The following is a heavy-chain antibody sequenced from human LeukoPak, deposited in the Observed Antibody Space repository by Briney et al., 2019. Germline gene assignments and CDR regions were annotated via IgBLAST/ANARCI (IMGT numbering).Heavy chain of an antibody. CDR3: ARDLMGIAYRGAFYY. Sequence: ASVKVSCKASGGTFSRYAIGWVRQAPGQGLEWMGGIIPIFGTSNYAQNFQGRVTITADESTSTAYMELSSVRSEDTAVYYCARDLMGIAYRGAFYYWGQGTLVTVSS. J-gene: IGHJ4*02. CDR1: GGTFSRYA. D-gene: IGHD6-13*01. CDR2: IIPIFGTS. V-gene: IGHV1-69*13.